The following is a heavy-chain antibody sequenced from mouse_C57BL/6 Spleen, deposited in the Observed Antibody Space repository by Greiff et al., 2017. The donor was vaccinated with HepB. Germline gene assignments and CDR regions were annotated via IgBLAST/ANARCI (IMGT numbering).Heavy chain of an antibody. D-gene: IGHD2-3*01. CDR2: IYPGSGST. V-gene: IGHV1-55*01. CDR1: GYTFTSYW. Sequence: QVQLQQPGAELVKPGASVKMSCKASGYTFTSYWITWVKQRPGQGLEWIGDIYPGSGSTNYNEKFKSKATLTVDTSSSTAYMQLSSLTSEDSAVYYCARKGLYDGYWGYFDVWGTGTTVTVSS. J-gene: IGHJ1*03. CDR3: ARKGLYDGYWGYFDV.